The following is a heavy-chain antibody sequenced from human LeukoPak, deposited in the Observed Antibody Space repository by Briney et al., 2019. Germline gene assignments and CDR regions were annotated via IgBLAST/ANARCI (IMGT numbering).Heavy chain of an antibody. D-gene: IGHD6-19*01. CDR2: IFYSGST. CDR3: ARAGYSSGHYYFDY. Sequence: ASETLSLTCTVSGGSISSSSYFWGWVRQPPGKGLEWIGSIFYSGSTYYNPSLKSRVTVSVDTSKNQFSLKVNSVTAADTAVYYCARAGYSSGHYYFDYWGQGTLVTVSS. V-gene: IGHV4-39*07. CDR1: GGSISSSSYF. J-gene: IGHJ4*02.